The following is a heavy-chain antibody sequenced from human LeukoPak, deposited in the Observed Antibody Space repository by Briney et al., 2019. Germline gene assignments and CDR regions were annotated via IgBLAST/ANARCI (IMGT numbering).Heavy chain of an antibody. CDR1: GFTFSSYA. CDR2: ISGSGGRT. V-gene: IGHV3-23*01. J-gene: IGHJ4*02. CDR3: AKDLMPLDSSGWYY. Sequence: GGTLRLSCAAYGFTFSSYAMSWVCQAPGKGLEWVSSISGSGGRTHYTDSVKGRFTISRDNSKNTLYLQMNSLRAEDTAVYYCAKDLMPLDSSGWYYWGQGTLVTVSS. D-gene: IGHD6-19*01.